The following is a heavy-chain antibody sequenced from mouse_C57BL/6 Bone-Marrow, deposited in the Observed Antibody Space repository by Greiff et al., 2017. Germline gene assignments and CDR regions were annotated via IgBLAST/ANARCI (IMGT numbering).Heavy chain of an antibody. J-gene: IGHJ2*01. D-gene: IGHD1-2*01. CDR3: APLLPTGFDY. CDR2: IDPSDSYT. V-gene: IGHV1-69*01. CDR1: GYTFTSYW. Sequence: QVQLKQPGAELVMPGASVKLSCKASGYTFTSYWMHWVKQRPGQGLEWIGEIDPSDSYTNYNQTFKGKYTLTVAKSSSASYMQRSSLTSEASAVYYCAPLLPTGFDYWGQGTTLTVSS.